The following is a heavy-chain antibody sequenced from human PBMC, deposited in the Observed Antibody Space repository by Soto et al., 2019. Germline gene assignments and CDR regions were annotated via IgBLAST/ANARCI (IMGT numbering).Heavy chain of an antibody. J-gene: IGHJ6*02. D-gene: IGHD3-3*02. CDR2: IKQDGSGK. CDR1: GVNFISYG. Sequence: GGFLRDCCAASGVNFISYGGRWVRQAPGKGPEWVANIKQDGSGKYYVDSVKGRFTISRDNSKNTLYLQMNSLRAEDTAVYYCAKALLVNYYYYYGVDVWGQGTTVTVSS. V-gene: IGHV3-7*03. CDR3: AKALLVNYYYYYGVDV.